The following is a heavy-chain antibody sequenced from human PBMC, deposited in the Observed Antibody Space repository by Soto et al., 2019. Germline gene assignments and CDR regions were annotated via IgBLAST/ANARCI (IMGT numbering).Heavy chain of an antibody. CDR3: AKDRMPIWVSYFDY. J-gene: IGHJ4*02. Sequence: EVQLLESGGGLVQPGGSLRLSCAASGFTFSSYAMSWVRRAPGKGLEWVSAISGSGGSTYYADSVKGRFTISRDNSKNTLYLQMNTLRAEDTAVYYCAKDRMPIWVSYFDYWGQGTLVTVSS. V-gene: IGHV3-23*01. CDR2: ISGSGGST. D-gene: IGHD2-2*01. CDR1: GFTFSSYA.